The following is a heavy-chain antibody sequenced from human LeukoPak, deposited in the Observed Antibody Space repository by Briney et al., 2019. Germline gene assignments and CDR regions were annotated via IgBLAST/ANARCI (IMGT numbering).Heavy chain of an antibody. V-gene: IGHV4-39*01. CDR3: ARHHASSGTVLMVYATFFDY. J-gene: IGHJ4*02. Sequence: KPSETLSLTCTVSGGSISSSSYYWGWIRQPPGKGLEWIGSIYYSGSTYYNPSLKSRVTISVDTSKNQFSLKLSSVTAADTAVYYCARHHASSGTVLMVYATFFDYWGQGTLVTVSS. CDR2: IYYSGST. CDR1: GGSISSSSYY. D-gene: IGHD2-8*01.